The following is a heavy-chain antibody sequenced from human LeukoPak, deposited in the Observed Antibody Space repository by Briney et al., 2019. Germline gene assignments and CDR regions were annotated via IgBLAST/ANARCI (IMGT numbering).Heavy chain of an antibody. CDR2: FSGSGGST. J-gene: IGHJ4*02. CDR1: GXTFSSYA. CDR3: AKDVRTAADFDWLSGMDY. D-gene: IGHD3-9*01. Sequence: QPGGSLRLSCAASGXTFSSYAMSWVRQAPGKGLESVSAFSGSGGSTYYADSVKGRFTISRDNSKNTLYLQMNSLRAEDTAVYYCAKDVRTAADFDWLSGMDYWGQGTLVTVSS. V-gene: IGHV3-23*01.